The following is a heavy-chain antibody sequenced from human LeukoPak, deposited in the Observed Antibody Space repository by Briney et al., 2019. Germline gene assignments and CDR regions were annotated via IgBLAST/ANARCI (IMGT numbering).Heavy chain of an antibody. V-gene: IGHV3-33*01. J-gene: IGHJ4*02. D-gene: IGHD7-27*01. CDR3: ARDIEEGRGDLRLGFDS. Sequence: GGSLRLSCAASGFTFSSYGMHWVRQAPGKGLEWVALIWYDGGNKYCADSVKGRFTISRDNSKNTLYLQMNSLTAEDTAVYYCARDIEEGRGDLRLGFDSWGQGTLVTVSS. CDR2: IWYDGGNK. CDR1: GFTFSSYG.